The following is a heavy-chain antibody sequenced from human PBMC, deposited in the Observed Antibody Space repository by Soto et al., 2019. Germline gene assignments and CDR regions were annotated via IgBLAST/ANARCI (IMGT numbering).Heavy chain of an antibody. CDR1: RYTFTSYG. CDR2: ISAYNGNT. D-gene: IGHD6-19*01. CDR3: ARAPRIAVAGTVGFDY. V-gene: IGHV1-18*01. J-gene: IGHJ4*02. Sequence: ASVKVSCKDSRYTFTSYGISWLRQAPGQGIERMGWISAYNGNTNYAQKFQGRVTITADKSTSTAYMELSSLRSEDKAVYYCARAPRIAVAGTVGFDYWGQGTLVTVSS.